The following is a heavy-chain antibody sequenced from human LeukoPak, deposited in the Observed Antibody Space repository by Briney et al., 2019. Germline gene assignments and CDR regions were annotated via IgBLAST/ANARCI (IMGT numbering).Heavy chain of an antibody. CDR1: GYXFIGYY. CDR2: INPNSGGT. D-gene: IGHD3-16*01. Sequence: ASVKVSCKASGYXFIGYYFNWVRQAPGQGLEWMGRINPNSGGTNYEQKFQGRVTLTRDTSINTAYMELSGLRSADTAVYYCAKGHTLRGMDVWGQGTTVTVSS. V-gene: IGHV1-2*06. CDR3: AKGHTLRGMDV. J-gene: IGHJ6*02.